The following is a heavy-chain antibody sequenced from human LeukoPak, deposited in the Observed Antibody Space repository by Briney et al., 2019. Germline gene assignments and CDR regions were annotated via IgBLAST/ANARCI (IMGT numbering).Heavy chain of an antibody. V-gene: IGHV3-23*01. CDR2: ISGGGDST. J-gene: IGHJ5*02. Sequence: GGSLRLSCVASGFTFSSYAMSWVRQAPGKGLEWVSVISGGGDSTYYTDSVKGRFTISRDNSKNTLYLQMNSLRGEERDVSLGAKDEGPNWFDPWGQGILVTVSS. CDR1: GFTFSSYA. CDR3: AKDEGPNWFDP.